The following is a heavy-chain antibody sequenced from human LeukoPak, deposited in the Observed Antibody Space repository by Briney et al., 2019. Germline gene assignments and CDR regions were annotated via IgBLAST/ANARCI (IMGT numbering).Heavy chain of an antibody. CDR1: GGSISSGGYY. D-gene: IGHD3-22*01. CDR3: ARGPDSSGYYYFDY. Sequence: PSQTLSLTCTVSGGSISSGGYYWSWIRQHPGKGLEWIGYIYYGGSTYYNPSLKSRVTISVDTSKNQFSLKLSSVTAADTAVYFCARGPDSSGYYYFDYWGQGTLVTVSS. CDR2: IYYGGST. V-gene: IGHV4-30-4*08. J-gene: IGHJ4*02.